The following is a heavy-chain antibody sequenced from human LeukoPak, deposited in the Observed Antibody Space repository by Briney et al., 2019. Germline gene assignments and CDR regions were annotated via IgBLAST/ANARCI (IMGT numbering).Heavy chain of an antibody. J-gene: IGHJ4*02. Sequence: GGSLRLSCAASGFTFNDYPMHWVRQAPGKGLKWFSLISGDGSVTYYADSVKGRFTISRDNSKNSLYLQMNSLRLEDTALYYCATGSQPGTTFDYWGQGTLVTASS. D-gene: IGHD1-14*01. CDR3: ATGSQPGTTFDY. CDR1: GFTFNDYP. V-gene: IGHV3-43*02. CDR2: ISGDGSVT.